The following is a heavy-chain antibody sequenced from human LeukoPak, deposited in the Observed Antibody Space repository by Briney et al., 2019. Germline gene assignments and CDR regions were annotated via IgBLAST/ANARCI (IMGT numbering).Heavy chain of an antibody. Sequence: SETLSLTCTVSGYSISSGYYWGWIRQPPGKGLEWIGSIYHSGSTYYNPSLKSRVTISVDTSKNQFSLKLSSVTAADTAVYYCARDLRAGRGFDPWGQGTLVTVSS. CDR1: GYSISSGYY. CDR3: ARDLRAGRGFDP. J-gene: IGHJ5*02. V-gene: IGHV4-38-2*02. D-gene: IGHD1-1*01. CDR2: IYHSGST.